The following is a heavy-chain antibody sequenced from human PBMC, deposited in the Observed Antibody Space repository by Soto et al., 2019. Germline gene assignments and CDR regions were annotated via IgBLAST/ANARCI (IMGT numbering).Heavy chain of an antibody. Sequence: PGGSLRLSCAASGFTFDDYGMSWVRQAPGKGLEWVSAIIGSGGSTYYADSVKGRFTISRDNSKNTLYLQMNSLRAEDTAVYYCAANRGYNYYYGMDVWGQGTTVTSP. CDR1: GFTFDDYG. CDR3: AANRGYNYYYGMDV. D-gene: IGHD3-22*01. J-gene: IGHJ6*02. V-gene: IGHV3-23*01. CDR2: IIGSGGST.